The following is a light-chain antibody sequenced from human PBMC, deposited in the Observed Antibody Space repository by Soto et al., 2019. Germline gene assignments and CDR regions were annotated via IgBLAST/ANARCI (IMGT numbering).Light chain of an antibody. CDR2: GAS. Sequence: EIVMTQSPATLSVSPWERATLSCRASQSVSSNLAWYQQKPGQAPRLLIYGASTRATGIPARFSGSGSGTEFTLTISGLQSEDFAVYYCQQHNNWLRTFGQGTKVDIK. J-gene: IGKJ1*01. CDR3: QQHNNWLRT. CDR1: QSVSSN. V-gene: IGKV3-15*01.